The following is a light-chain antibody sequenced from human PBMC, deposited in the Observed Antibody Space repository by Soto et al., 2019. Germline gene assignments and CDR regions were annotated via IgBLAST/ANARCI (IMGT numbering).Light chain of an antibody. Sequence: EIVLTQSPATLSFSPGERATLSCRASQSVSSYLAWYQQKPGQAPRLLIYDASNRATGIPARFSGSGSGTDFTLTISSLEPEDFAVYYCQQRSNWPQYTFGQGTKVDIK. CDR2: DAS. CDR3: QQRSNWPQYT. J-gene: IGKJ2*01. CDR1: QSVSSY. V-gene: IGKV3-11*01.